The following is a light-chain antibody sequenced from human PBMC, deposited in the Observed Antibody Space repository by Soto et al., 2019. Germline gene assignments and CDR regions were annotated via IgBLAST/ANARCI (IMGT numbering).Light chain of an antibody. CDR3: QQFNDYPL. J-gene: IGKJ4*01. Sequence: AIQLTQSPSSLSASVGDRVTITCRASQDIRGALAWYHQKPGKAPRLLIYDASTLESGVPSRFSGSGSGTDFSLTISRLQPEDFATYYCQQFNDYPLFGGGTKVEI. CDR2: DAS. V-gene: IGKV1D-13*01. CDR1: QDIRGA.